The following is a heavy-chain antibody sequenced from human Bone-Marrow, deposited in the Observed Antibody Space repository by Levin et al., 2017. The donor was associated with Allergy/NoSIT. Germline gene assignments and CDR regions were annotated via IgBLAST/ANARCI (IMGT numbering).Heavy chain of an antibody. V-gene: IGHV3-23*01. Sequence: PGGSLRLSCVDSTFTFTNKNSAISWVRQAPGKGLEWVSSISGTGESTYYADSVKGRFTISRDKSKTTIYLQMNSLRAEDTAVYYCAKMEGRSLLTLRFWRGSVYYFDYWGQGTLVTVSS. CDR3: AKMEGRSLLTLRFWRGSVYYFDY. CDR2: ISGTGEST. J-gene: IGHJ4*02. CDR1: TFTFTNKNSA. D-gene: IGHD5-12*01.